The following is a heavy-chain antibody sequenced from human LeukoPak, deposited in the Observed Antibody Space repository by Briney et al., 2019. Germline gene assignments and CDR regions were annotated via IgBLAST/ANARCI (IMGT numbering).Heavy chain of an antibody. CDR2: INPNSGGT. D-gene: IGHD3-22*01. J-gene: IGHJ5*02. Sequence: ASVTVSCKASGYTFTGYYMHWVRQAPGQGLEWMGWINPNSGGTNYAQKFQGRVTMTRDTSISTAYMELSRLRSDDTAVYYCAREGNYYDSSGFHPWGQGTLVTVSS. CDR1: GYTFTGYY. V-gene: IGHV1-2*02. CDR3: AREGNYYDSSGFHP.